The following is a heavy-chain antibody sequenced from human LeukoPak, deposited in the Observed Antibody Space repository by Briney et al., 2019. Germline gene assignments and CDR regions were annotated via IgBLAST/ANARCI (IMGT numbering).Heavy chain of an antibody. Sequence: PSETLSLTCSVSGGSISRSSYYWGWIRQPPGKGLEWIGSLYNTETTYYNPSLQSRVTISVDTSKNQLSLKLSSVTAADTAVYYCARDHHYTQYYFDYWGQGTLVTVSS. J-gene: IGHJ4*02. CDR1: GGSISRSSYY. V-gene: IGHV4-39*02. CDR3: ARDHHYTQYYFDY. D-gene: IGHD3-3*01. CDR2: LYNTETT.